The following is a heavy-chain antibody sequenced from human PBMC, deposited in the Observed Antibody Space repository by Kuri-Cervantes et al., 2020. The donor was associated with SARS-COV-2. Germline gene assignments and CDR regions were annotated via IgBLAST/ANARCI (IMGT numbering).Heavy chain of an antibody. Sequence: SETLSLTCTASGGSISSYYWSWIRQPAGKGLEWIGRIYTSGSTYYNPSLKSRVTISVDTSKNQFSLKLSSVTAADTAVYYYARHGDSGWYNYYYYMDVWGKGTTVTVSS. V-gene: IGHV4-4*07. D-gene: IGHD6-19*01. CDR2: IYTSGST. CDR1: GGSISSYY. J-gene: IGHJ6*03. CDR3: ARHGDSGWYNYYYYMDV.